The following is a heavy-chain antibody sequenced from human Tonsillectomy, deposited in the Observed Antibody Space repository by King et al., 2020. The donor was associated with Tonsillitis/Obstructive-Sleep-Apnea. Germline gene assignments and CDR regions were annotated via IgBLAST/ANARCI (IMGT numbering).Heavy chain of an antibody. CDR3: AREAYDTSGSCDY. CDR2: INFNGGST. J-gene: IGHJ4*02. D-gene: IGHD3-22*01. V-gene: IGHV3-64*01. CDR1: GLTFSSYA. Sequence: VQLVESGGGLVQPGESLRLSCAASGLTFSSYAMHWVRQAPGKGLEFVSAINFNGGSTYYANSVKGRFTISRDNSRYTLYLQMGSLRADDMAVYYCAREAYDTSGSCDYWGQGTLVTVSS.